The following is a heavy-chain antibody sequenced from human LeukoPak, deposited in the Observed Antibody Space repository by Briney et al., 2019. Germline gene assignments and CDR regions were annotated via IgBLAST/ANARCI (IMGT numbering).Heavy chain of an antibody. J-gene: IGHJ6*03. V-gene: IGHV4-59*01. CDR2: IYYSGST. Sequence: PSETLSLTCTVSGGSISSYYWSWIRQPPGKGLEWIGYIYYSGSTNYNPSLKSRVTISVDTSKNQFSLKLSSVTAADTAVYYCARSGGAYRYYYYMDVWGKGTTVTVS. CDR1: GGSISSYY. D-gene: IGHD1-26*01. CDR3: ARSGGAYRYYYYMDV.